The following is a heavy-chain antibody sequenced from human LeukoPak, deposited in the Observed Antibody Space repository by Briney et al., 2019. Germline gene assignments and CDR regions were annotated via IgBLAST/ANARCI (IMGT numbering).Heavy chain of an antibody. J-gene: IGHJ4*02. Sequence: VASVKVSCKASGYTFTGYYMHWVRQDPGQGLEWMGWINPNSGGTNYAQKFQGWVTMTRDTSISTAYMELSRLRSDDTAVYYCARDLGYCTNGVCHTRFDYWGQGTLVAVSS. CDR2: INPNSGGT. CDR3: ARDLGYCTNGVCHTRFDY. D-gene: IGHD2-8*01. V-gene: IGHV1-2*04. CDR1: GYTFTGYY.